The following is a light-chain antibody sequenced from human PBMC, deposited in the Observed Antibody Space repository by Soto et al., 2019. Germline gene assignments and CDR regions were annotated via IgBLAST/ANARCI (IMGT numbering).Light chain of an antibody. Sequence: QSALTQPASVSGSPGQSITISCTGTSSDVGGYDYVSWYQQHPGKAPKLMIYEVSNRPSGVSNRFSGSKSGNTASLTISGLQAEDEADYYCSSYTSSNTLDYVFGTGIKVTVL. CDR3: SSYTSSNTLDYV. CDR2: EVS. CDR1: SSDVGGYDY. J-gene: IGLJ1*01. V-gene: IGLV2-14*01.